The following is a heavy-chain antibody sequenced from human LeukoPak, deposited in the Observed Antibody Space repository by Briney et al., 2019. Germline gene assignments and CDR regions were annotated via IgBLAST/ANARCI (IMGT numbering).Heavy chain of an antibody. CDR1: GYSFTSYR. CDR2: IYPGDSDT. V-gene: IGHV5-51*01. D-gene: IGHD3-16*01. CDR3: ARTFLGDYHYMDV. Sequence: GESLKISCKGSGYSFTSYRIGWVRQMPGKGLEWMGIIYPGDSDTRYSPSFQGQVTISADKSISTAYLQWSSLKASDTAMYYCARTFLGDYHYMDVWGKGTTVTVSS. J-gene: IGHJ6*03.